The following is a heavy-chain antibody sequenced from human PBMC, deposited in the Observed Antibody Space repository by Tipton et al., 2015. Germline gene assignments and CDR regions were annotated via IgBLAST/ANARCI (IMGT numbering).Heavy chain of an antibody. V-gene: IGHV3-66*02. D-gene: IGHD5-24*01. CDR1: GFNVASHY. CDR2: ILSAANP. CDR3: ARDGSDNDNDYYSYYYALDV. Sequence: VQLVQSGGGLVQPGGSLRLSCAASGFNVASHYMNWVRQAPGKGLEWVSVILSAANPYYANSVRGRFTISRDHSKNTLYLQMISRRAEDTAVYYCARDGSDNDNDYYSYYYALDVWGKGTTVTVSS. J-gene: IGHJ6*04.